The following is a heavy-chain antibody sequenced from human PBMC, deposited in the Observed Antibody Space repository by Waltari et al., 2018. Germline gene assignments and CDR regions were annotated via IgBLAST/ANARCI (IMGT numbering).Heavy chain of an antibody. D-gene: IGHD3-16*01. J-gene: IGHJ6*03. CDR1: GFTFRSYE. Sequence: EVQLVESGGGLVQPGGSLRLSCVASGFTFRSYEVNWFRQAPGRGLDGIYHMSTRYVSIFYADPVKARLTIPRDNAKNSLYLQRNSLRGEDTAVYYCARVGGTYYYYMDVWGKGTRSPSP. V-gene: IGHV3-48*03. CDR3: ARVGGTYYYYMDV. CDR2: MSTRYVSI.